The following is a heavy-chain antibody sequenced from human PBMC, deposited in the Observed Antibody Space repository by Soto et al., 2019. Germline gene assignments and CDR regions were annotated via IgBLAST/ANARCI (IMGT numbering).Heavy chain of an antibody. CDR3: AKDEYWESHFYYFMDL. V-gene: IGHV3-30*18. D-gene: IGHD2-8*02. CDR1: GFTCSSYA. CDR2: ISHDGNVN. J-gene: IGHJ6*03. Sequence: QVQLVESGGGVVQPGRSLRLSCEASGFTCSSYAMHWVRQAPCKGLECVAVISHDGNVNYYSESVKSRFTMSRDNSKDTLYLQMDSLRTEDTAVYFCAKDEYWESHFYYFMDLCGKGTPVTVSS.